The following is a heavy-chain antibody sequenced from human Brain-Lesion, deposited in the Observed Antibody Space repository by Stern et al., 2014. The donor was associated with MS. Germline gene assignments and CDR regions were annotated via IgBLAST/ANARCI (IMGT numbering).Heavy chain of an antibody. Sequence: QVQLVQSGGEVKKPGASVKVSCKVSGYTLTELSMHWVRQAPRKGLEWMGGFDPEDGETIYAQKFQGRVNMTAETSTDTAYMELSSLRSEDTAVYYCATLSPGAGGNYYRHFDYWGQGTLVTVSS. J-gene: IGHJ4*02. V-gene: IGHV1-24*01. D-gene: IGHD1-26*01. CDR2: FDPEDGET. CDR1: GYTLTELS. CDR3: ATLSPGAGGNYYRHFDY.